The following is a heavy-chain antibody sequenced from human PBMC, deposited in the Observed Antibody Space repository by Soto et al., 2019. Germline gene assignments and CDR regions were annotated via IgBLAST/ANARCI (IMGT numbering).Heavy chain of an antibody. CDR2: ISSSSSYI. J-gene: IGHJ6*02. CDR3: ARDHLVRGRDYYGMDV. CDR1: GFTFSSYS. D-gene: IGHD3-10*01. Sequence: PVGSLRLSCAASGFTFSSYSMNWVRQAPGKGLEWVSSISSSSSYIYYADSVKGRFTISRDNAKNSLYLQMNSLRAEDTAVYYCARDHLVRGRDYYGMDVWGQGTTVTVSS. V-gene: IGHV3-21*01.